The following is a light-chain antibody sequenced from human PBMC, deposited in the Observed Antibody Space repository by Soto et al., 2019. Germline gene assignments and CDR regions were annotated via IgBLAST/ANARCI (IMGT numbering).Light chain of an antibody. CDR3: FSYAGSSTL. CDR2: DVS. J-gene: IGLJ2*01. CDR1: SSDVGSYNY. V-gene: IGLV2-11*01. Sequence: QSVLTQPRSVSGSPGQSVTISCTGTSSDVGSYNYVSWYQQHPGKAPKLMLFDVSKRPSGVPDRFSGSKSGITASLAISGLQAEDEADYYCFSYAGSSTLFGGGTKVTVL.